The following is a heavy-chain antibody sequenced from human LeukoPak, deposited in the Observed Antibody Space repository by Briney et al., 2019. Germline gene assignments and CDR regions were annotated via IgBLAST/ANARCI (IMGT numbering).Heavy chain of an antibody. Sequence: PGRSLRLSCAASGFTFSSYAMHWVRQAPGKGLEWVAVISYDGSNKYYADSVKGRFTISRDNSKNTLYLQMNSLRAEDTAVFYCAKRPGAGNNWYFALWGRGTLVTVSS. CDR3: AKRPGAGNNWYFAL. CDR1: GFTFSSYA. CDR2: ISYDGSNK. J-gene: IGHJ2*01. V-gene: IGHV3-30-3*02. D-gene: IGHD6-13*01.